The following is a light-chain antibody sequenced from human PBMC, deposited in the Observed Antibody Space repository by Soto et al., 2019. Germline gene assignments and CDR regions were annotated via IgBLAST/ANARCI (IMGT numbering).Light chain of an antibody. CDR3: AAWDDSLKGLI. Sequence: QLVLTQPPSASGTPGQRVTISCSGGSSNIGSNTVNWYQQLPGTAPKLLMYNNDQRTSGVPDRFSGSKSGTSASLAISGLQSEDEADFYCAAWDDSLKGLIFGGGTKVTVL. J-gene: IGLJ2*01. CDR1: SSNIGSNT. V-gene: IGLV1-44*01. CDR2: NND.